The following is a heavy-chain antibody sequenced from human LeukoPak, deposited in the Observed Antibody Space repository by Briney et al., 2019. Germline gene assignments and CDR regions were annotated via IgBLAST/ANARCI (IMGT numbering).Heavy chain of an antibody. Sequence: SGTLSLTCAVSGGSISSTNWWGWVRQPPGKGLEWIGEIHHSGTINYNPSLKSRITISIDKSKNEISLKLTSVTAADTAVYYCVKALSGSYYENWFDPWGQGTLVTVSS. CDR2: IHHSGTI. CDR1: GGSISSTNW. J-gene: IGHJ5*02. CDR3: VKALSGSYYENWFDP. D-gene: IGHD3-10*01. V-gene: IGHV4-4*02.